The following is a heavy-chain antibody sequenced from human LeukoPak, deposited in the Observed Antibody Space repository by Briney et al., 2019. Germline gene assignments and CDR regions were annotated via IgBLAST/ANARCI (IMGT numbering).Heavy chain of an antibody. CDR2: IYYDGST. V-gene: IGHV4-59*01. CDR1: GVSISNYY. CDR3: ARGGASSKFFDA. D-gene: IGHD6-6*01. J-gene: IGHJ4*02. Sequence: PSETLSLTCSVSGVSISNYYWSWIRQPPGKGLEWIAFIYYDGSTNYNPSLKSRDTISVDTSKNQYSLNLSSVTPADTAVYYCARGGASSKFFDAWGQGTLVTVSS.